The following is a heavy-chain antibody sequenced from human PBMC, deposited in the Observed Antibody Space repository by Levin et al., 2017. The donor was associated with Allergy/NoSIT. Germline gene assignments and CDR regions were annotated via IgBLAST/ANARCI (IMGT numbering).Heavy chain of an antibody. V-gene: IGHV3-23*01. D-gene: IGHD6-19*01. CDR1: GFTFSSYA. CDR3: AKVWAGRDAFDI. Sequence: SCAASGFTFSSYAMSWVRQAPGKGLEWVSAISGSGGSTYYADSVKGRFTISRDNSKNTLYLQMNSLRAEDTAVYYCAKVWAGRDAFDIWGQGTMVTVSS. J-gene: IGHJ3*02. CDR2: ISGSGGST.